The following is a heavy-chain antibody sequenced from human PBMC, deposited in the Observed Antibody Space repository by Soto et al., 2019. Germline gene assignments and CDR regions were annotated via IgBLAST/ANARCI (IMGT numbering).Heavy chain of an antibody. CDR3: ARAGDLSRSGYDLYFDY. J-gene: IGHJ4*02. CDR2: TYYRSKWYN. CDR1: GDSVSSNSAA. D-gene: IGHD5-12*01. Sequence: SQTLSLTCAISGDSVSSNSAAWNWIRQSPSRGLEWLGRTYYRSKWYNDYAVSVKSRITINPDTSKNQFSLQLNSVTPEDTAVYYCARAGDLSRSGYDLYFDYWGQGTLVTVSS. V-gene: IGHV6-1*01.